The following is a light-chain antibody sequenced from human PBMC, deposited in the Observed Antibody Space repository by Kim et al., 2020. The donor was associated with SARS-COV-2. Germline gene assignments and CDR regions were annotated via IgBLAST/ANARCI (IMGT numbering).Light chain of an antibody. CDR3: QKYGPSPPYS. V-gene: IGKV3-20*01. CDR1: QSLRATY. Sequence: DIVLTQSPDTLYLSAGERATLSCRASQSLRATYVAWYQHRPGQAPRLLIHGASTRATGVPDRFSGSGSETDFTLIIDNLEPEDSAVYYCQKYGPSPPYSFGQGTKLEI. CDR2: GAS. J-gene: IGKJ2*03.